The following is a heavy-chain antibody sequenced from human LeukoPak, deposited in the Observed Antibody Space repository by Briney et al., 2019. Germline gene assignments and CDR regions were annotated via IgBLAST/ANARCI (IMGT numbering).Heavy chain of an antibody. V-gene: IGHV4-31*03. Sequence: PSQTLSLTCTVSGGSISSGGYYWIWIRQHPGKGLEWIGYIYHSGSTYYNPSLKSRVTIAVYTSKIQFSLNLSSVTAADTAVYYCARGSSTSTRHWFDPWGQGTLVTVSS. CDR1: GGSISSGGYY. CDR2: IYHSGST. CDR3: ARGSSTSTRHWFDP. D-gene: IGHD2-2*01. J-gene: IGHJ5*02.